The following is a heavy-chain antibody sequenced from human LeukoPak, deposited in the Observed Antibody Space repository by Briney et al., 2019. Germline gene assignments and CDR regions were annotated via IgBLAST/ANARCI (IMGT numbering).Heavy chain of an antibody. Sequence: GGSQRLSCAASGFTFSSYGMHWVRQAPGKGLEWVAFIRYDGSNKYYADSVKGRFTISRDNSKNTLHLQMNSLRAEDTAVYYCAKDLYSSGWYSPWYFDLWGRGTLVTVSS. V-gene: IGHV3-30*02. J-gene: IGHJ2*01. CDR2: IRYDGSNK. D-gene: IGHD6-19*01. CDR1: GFTFSSYG. CDR3: AKDLYSSGWYSPWYFDL.